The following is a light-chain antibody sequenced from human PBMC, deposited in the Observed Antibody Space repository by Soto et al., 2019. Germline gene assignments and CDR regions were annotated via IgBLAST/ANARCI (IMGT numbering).Light chain of an antibody. V-gene: IGLV2-23*01. CDR2: EDD. CDR1: SSDDGSYNL. CDR3: YSYAGRSTSV. J-gene: IGLJ2*01. Sequence: QSALTQPASVSGSPGQSITISCTGTSSDDGSYNLVSWYQQYPGKAPKLMIYEDDERPSGVSNRFSGSKSGNTASLTISGLQAEDVADYYCYSYAGRSTSVFGGGTKVTVL.